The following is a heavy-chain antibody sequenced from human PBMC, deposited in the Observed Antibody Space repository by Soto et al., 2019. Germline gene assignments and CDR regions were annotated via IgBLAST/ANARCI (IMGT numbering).Heavy chain of an antibody. J-gene: IGHJ4*02. CDR2: IYYSGST. CDR1: GGSISSSSYH. D-gene: IGHD2-8*01. Sequence: PSETLSLTCTVSGGSISSSSYHWGWIRQPPGKGLEWIGSIYYSGSTYYNPSLKSRVTISVDTSKNQFSLKLSSVTAADTAVYYCASHRTFWPFDSWGQGTVVTVS. V-gene: IGHV4-39*01. CDR3: ASHRTFWPFDS.